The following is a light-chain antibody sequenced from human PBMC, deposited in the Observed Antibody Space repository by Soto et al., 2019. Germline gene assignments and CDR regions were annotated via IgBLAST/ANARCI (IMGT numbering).Light chain of an antibody. CDR3: QQFNSYPIT. Sequence: AIQLTQSPSSLSASVGDRVTITCRASQDIRGALAWYQQTPGKAPKILIYDVSTLQSGVPSRFSGSSSGKDFSLTISSLQPEDFATYFCQQFNSYPITFGQGTRLDI. J-gene: IGKJ5*01. CDR2: DVS. V-gene: IGKV1-13*02. CDR1: QDIRGA.